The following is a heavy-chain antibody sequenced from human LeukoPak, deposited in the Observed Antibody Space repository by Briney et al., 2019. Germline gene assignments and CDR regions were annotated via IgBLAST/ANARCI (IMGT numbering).Heavy chain of an antibody. CDR2: ISYDGSNK. D-gene: IGHD3-22*01. CDR1: GFTFSSYA. V-gene: IGHV3-30*04. J-gene: IGHJ4*02. CDR3: AKDLDHYYDSSGYEGFDY. Sequence: GGSLRLSCAASGFTFSSYAMHWVRQAPGKGLEWVAVISYDGSNKYYADSVKGRFTISRDNSKNTLYLQMNSLRAEDTAVYYCAKDLDHYYDSSGYEGFDYWGQGTLVTVSS.